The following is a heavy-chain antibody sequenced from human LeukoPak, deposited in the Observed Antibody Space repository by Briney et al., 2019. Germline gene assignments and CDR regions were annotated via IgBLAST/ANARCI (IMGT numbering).Heavy chain of an antibody. J-gene: IGHJ4*02. CDR2: IYSGGST. D-gene: IGHD3-22*01. Sequence: GGSLRLSCAASGFTFINYAMTWVRQAPGKGLEWVSVIYSGGSTYYADSVKGRFTISRDNSKNTLYLQMNSLRAEDTAVYYCARDIAYDSSGYYSPHFDYWGQGTLVTVSS. V-gene: IGHV3-53*01. CDR1: GFTFINYA. CDR3: ARDIAYDSSGYYSPHFDY.